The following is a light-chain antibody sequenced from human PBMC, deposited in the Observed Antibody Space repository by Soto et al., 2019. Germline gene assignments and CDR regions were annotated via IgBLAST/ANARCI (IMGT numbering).Light chain of an antibody. Sequence: EIVLTQSPATLSVSPGERATLSCRASQGVSSNLAWYQQKPGQGPRLLIYGASTRATGIPARFSGSGSGTEFTLNISSLQPEDFALYYCQQYNNWPPRGTFGQGPKVEFK. CDR1: QGVSSN. CDR3: QQYNNWPPRGT. CDR2: GAS. J-gene: IGKJ1*01. V-gene: IGKV3-15*01.